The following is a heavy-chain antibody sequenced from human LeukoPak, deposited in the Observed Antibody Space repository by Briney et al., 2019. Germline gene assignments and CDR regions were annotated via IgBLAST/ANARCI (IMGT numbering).Heavy chain of an antibody. CDR1: GYTFTSYG. Sequence: ASVKVSCKASGYTFTSYGISWVRQAPGQGLEWMGWINPNSGGTNYAQKFQGRVTMTRDTSISTAYMELSRLRSDDTAVYYCARDQGTPYTVTYYYYGMDVWGQGTTVTVSS. V-gene: IGHV1-2*02. D-gene: IGHD4-17*01. J-gene: IGHJ6*02. CDR2: INPNSGGT. CDR3: ARDQGTPYTVTYYYYGMDV.